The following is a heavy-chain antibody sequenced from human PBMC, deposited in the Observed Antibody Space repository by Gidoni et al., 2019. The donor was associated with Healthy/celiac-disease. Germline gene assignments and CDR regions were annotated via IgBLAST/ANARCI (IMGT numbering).Heavy chain of an antibody. CDR1: GFTFSSYA. J-gene: IGHJ1*01. CDR2: ISYYGSNK. CDR3: ARDFPNYYDSSGYYQSAEYFQH. D-gene: IGHD3-22*01. V-gene: IGHV3-30-3*01. Sequence: QVQLVESGGGVVQPGRSLRLSCAASGFTFSSYAMHWVSQAPGQGLDWVAVISYYGSNKYYADSVKGRFTISRDNSKNTLYLQMNSLRAEDTAVYYCARDFPNYYDSSGYYQSAEYFQHWGQGTLVTVSS.